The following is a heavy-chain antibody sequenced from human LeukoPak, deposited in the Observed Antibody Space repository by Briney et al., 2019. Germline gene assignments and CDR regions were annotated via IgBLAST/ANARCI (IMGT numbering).Heavy chain of an antibody. CDR1: GFTFSGYG. V-gene: IGHV3-30*18. CDR2: ISYDGSNK. CDR3: AKDRIAASGLSYYFDY. J-gene: IGHJ4*02. D-gene: IGHD6-13*01. Sequence: PGGSLRLSCAASGFTFSGYGMHWVRQAPGKGLEWVTLISYDGSNKYYVDSMKGRSTISRDNSKNTLYLQMNSLRAEDTAVYYCAKDRIAASGLSYYFDYWGQGTLVTVSS.